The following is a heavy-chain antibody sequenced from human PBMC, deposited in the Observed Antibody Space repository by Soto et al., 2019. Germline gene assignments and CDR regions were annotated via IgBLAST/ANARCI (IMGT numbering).Heavy chain of an antibody. J-gene: IGHJ5*02. CDR3: ANWLGGYAFDP. Sequence: GGSLRLSCASSGFTFSKYAMSWVRQAPGKGLEWASAISGSGGTTYYADSVKGRFTISRDNSKNTLYLQMSSLRAEDTAVYYCANWLGGYAFDPWGQGTLVTVAS. CDR2: ISGSGGTT. D-gene: IGHD5-12*01. CDR1: GFTFSKYA. V-gene: IGHV3-23*01.